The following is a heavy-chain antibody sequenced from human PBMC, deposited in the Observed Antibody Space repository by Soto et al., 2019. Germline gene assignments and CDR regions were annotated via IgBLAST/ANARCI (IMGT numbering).Heavy chain of an antibody. CDR3: AKDKGGTPYYIDS. D-gene: IGHD6-25*01. CDR1: GFNFGNYA. CDR2: INWNSDKV. Sequence: EVLLVESGGGLVQPGRSLRLSCAVSGFNFGNYAMHWVRQAPAKGLEWGAAINWNSDKVAYAGSVLGRFTIFRDSAKNSLHLQMTDLTTADTVFYYCAKDKGGTPYYIDSCGQGILVTVPS. V-gene: IGHV3-9*01. J-gene: IGHJ4*02.